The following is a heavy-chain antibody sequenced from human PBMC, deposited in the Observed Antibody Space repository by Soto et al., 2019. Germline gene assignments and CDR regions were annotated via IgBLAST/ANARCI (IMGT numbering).Heavy chain of an antibody. CDR2: INVYNGNT. D-gene: IGHD3-10*01. V-gene: IGHV1-18*01. CDR1: GYTFTNYG. J-gene: IGHJ5*02. Sequence: QVQLVQSGGEVKKPGASVKVSCKASGYTFTNYGISWVRQAPGQGLEWMGWINVYNGNTKYAQKVQGRVTMTTDTSTSTAYMELRSPRSDDTSVYSCARSVGSGIYFNQYNRFHPWGQGTPVTVSS. CDR3: ARSVGSGIYFNQYNRFHP.